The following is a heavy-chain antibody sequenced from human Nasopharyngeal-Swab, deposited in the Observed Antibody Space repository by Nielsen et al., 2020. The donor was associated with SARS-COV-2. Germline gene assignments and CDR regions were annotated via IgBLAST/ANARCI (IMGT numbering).Heavy chain of an antibody. CDR1: GFTFSSYS. D-gene: IGHD3-10*01. J-gene: IGHJ6*02. CDR3: ARGSKFYYAMDF. Sequence: GESLKISCAASGFTFSSYSMNWVRQAPGKGLEWVSSISSSSSYIYYADSVKGRFTISRDNAKNSLYLQMNSLRAEDTAVYYCARGSKFYYAMDFWGQGTTVTVSS. V-gene: IGHV3-21*01. CDR2: ISSSSSYI.